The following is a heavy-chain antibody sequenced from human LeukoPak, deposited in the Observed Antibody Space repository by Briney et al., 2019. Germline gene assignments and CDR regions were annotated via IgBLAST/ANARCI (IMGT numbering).Heavy chain of an antibody. CDR1: GGSISSYY. J-gene: IGHJ4*02. V-gene: IGHV4-59*01. D-gene: IGHD6-13*01. CDR2: IYYSGST. CDR3: GAAAENYFDY. Sequence: PSETLSLTCTVSGGSISSYYWSWIRQPPGKGLEWIGYIYYSGSTNYNPSLKSRVTISVDTSKNQFSLKLSSATAADTAVYYCGAAAENYFDYWGQGTLVTVSS.